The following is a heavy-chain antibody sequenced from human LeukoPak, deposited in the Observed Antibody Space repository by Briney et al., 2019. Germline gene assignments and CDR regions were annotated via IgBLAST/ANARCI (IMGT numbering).Heavy chain of an antibody. J-gene: IGHJ6*03. CDR1: GFTVSSNY. V-gene: IGHV3-66*02. CDR2: IYSGGST. D-gene: IGHD2-2*01. Sequence: PGGSLRLSCAASGFTVSSNYMSWVRLAPGKGLEWVSVIYSGGSTYYADSVKGRFTISRDNSKNTLYLQMNSLRAEDTAVYYCASSVVPATGGYYYYMDVWGKGTTVTVSS. CDR3: ASSVVPATGGYYYYMDV.